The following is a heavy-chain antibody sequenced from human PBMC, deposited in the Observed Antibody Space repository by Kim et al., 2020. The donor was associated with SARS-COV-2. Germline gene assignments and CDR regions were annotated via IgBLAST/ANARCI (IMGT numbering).Heavy chain of an antibody. CDR1: GYTLTELS. CDR2: FDPEDGET. CDR3: ATIVGNRDAFDI. J-gene: IGHJ3*02. V-gene: IGHV1-24*01. Sequence: ASVKVSCKVSGYTLTELSMHWVRQAPGKGLEWMGGFDPEDGETIYAQKFQGRVTMTEDTSTDTAYMELSSLRSEDTAVYYCATIVGNRDAFDIWGQGTMVTVSS. D-gene: IGHD3-22*01.